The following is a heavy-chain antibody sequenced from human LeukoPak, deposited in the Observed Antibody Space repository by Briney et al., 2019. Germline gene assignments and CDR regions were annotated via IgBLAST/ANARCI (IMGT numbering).Heavy chain of an antibody. V-gene: IGHV4-39*02. D-gene: IGHD5-24*01. J-gene: IGHJ3*02. Sequence: SETLSLTCTVSGGSISSSSYYWGWIRQPPGKGLEWFGSIYYRGSTYFHPSLKSRLTVSVDTPKNHFSLKLSSVTAADTAVYYCARPRRDGYIDAFDIWGQGTMVTVSP. CDR2: IYYRGST. CDR3: ARPRRDGYIDAFDI. CDR1: GGSISSSSYY.